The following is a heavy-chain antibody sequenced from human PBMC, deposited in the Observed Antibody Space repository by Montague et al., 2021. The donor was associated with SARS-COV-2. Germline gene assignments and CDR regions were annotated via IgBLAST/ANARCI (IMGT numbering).Heavy chain of an antibody. CDR2: ISTSGRGI. Sequence: SLRLSCAASGFPFNSYDMNWVRQAPGKGLEWVSYISTSGRGIHYADSVKGRFTISRDNAKNSLYLEMNSLRAEDTAVYYCARDNAGWLDAFDIWGQGTMVTVSS. J-gene: IGHJ3*02. V-gene: IGHV3-48*03. CDR1: GFPFNSYD. CDR3: ARDNAGWLDAFDI. D-gene: IGHD6-19*01.